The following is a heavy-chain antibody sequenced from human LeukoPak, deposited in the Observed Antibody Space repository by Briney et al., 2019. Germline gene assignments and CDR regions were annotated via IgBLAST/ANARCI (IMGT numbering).Heavy chain of an antibody. CDR2: INHSGST. Sequence: SETLSLTCAVYGGSFSGYYWSWIRQPPGKGLEWIGEINHSGSTNYNPSLKSRVTISVDTSKNQFSLKLSSVTAADTAVYYCARPSDSSGWFPGADAFDIWGQGTMVTVSS. D-gene: IGHD6-19*01. CDR3: ARPSDSSGWFPGADAFDI. J-gene: IGHJ3*02. V-gene: IGHV4-34*01. CDR1: GGSFSGYY.